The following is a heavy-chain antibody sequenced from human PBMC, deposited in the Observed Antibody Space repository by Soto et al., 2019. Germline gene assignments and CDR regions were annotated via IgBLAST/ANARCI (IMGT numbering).Heavy chain of an antibody. Sequence: GVSLKVSWKASGYSFTTYWIGWVRQMPGKGLEWMGIIYPGDSDTRYSPSFQGQVTISADKSISTAYLQWSSLKASDTAMYYCARHDRDYYYYYGMDVWGQGTTVTVSS. CDR3: ARHDRDYYYYYGMDV. V-gene: IGHV5-51*01. CDR1: GYSFTTYW. J-gene: IGHJ6*02. CDR2: IYPGDSDT.